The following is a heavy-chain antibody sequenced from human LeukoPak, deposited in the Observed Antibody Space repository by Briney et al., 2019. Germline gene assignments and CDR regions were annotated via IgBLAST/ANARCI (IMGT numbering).Heavy chain of an antibody. D-gene: IGHD5-24*01. CDR2: ISGSGGST. J-gene: IGHJ5*02. V-gene: IGHV3-23*01. CDR1: GFTFSSYA. Sequence: GGSLSLSCAASGFTFSSYAMSWVRQAPGKGLEWVSAISGSGGSTYYADSVKGRFTISRDNSKNTLYLQMNSLRAEDTAVYYCAKFPGRRWLQLGNWFDPWGQGTLVTVSS. CDR3: AKFPGRRWLQLGNWFDP.